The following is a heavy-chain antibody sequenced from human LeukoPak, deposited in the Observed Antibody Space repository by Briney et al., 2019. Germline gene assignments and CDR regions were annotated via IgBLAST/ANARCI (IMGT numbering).Heavy chain of an antibody. D-gene: IGHD6-13*01. J-gene: IGHJ5*01. CDR3: ARESPVAATGRSWFDS. CDR2: ITGSGGTT. Sequence: GGSLRLSCAASGFTFSSYAMSWVRQAPGKGLEWVSTITGSGGTTYYADSVKGRFTISRDNSKNTLYLQMNSLRAADTALYYCARESPVAATGRSWFDSWGQGTLVTVSS. CDR1: GFTFSSYA. V-gene: IGHV3-23*01.